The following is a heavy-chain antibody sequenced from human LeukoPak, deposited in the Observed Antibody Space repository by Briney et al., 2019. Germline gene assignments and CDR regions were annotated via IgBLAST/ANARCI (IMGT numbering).Heavy chain of an antibody. Sequence: ASVKVSCKASGYTFTGHYMHWVRQAPGQGLEWMGWISPNSGGTNYAQKFQGRVTMTRDTSISTAYMELSRLRSDDTAVYYCARIAVAGQDYWGQGTLVTVSS. CDR1: GYTFTGHY. V-gene: IGHV1-2*02. CDR2: ISPNSGGT. D-gene: IGHD6-19*01. J-gene: IGHJ4*02. CDR3: ARIAVAGQDY.